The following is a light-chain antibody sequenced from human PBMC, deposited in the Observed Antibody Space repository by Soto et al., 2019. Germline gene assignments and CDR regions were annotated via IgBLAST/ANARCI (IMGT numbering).Light chain of an antibody. CDR1: QSVGSD. CDR3: QQYNSWPLT. V-gene: IGKV3D-15*01. J-gene: IGKJ4*01. Sequence: EIVMTQSPATLSVSPGERATLSCRASQSVGSDLAWYQQKPGQAPRLVIYDIFTRATGAPTRISGSGSGTEFTLTISSLQSEDFALYYCQQYNSWPLTLGGGTKVDIK. CDR2: DIF.